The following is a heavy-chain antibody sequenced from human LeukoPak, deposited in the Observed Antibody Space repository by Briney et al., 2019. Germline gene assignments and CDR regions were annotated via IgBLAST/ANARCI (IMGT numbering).Heavy chain of an antibody. CDR1: GGSISSYY. D-gene: IGHD2-15*01. J-gene: IGHJ4*02. CDR3: ARATSGRSGPDY. V-gene: IGHV4-59*08. Sequence: SETLSLTCTVSGGSISSYYWSWIRQPPGKGLEWIGYIYYSGSTNYNPSLKSRVTISVDTSKNQFSLKLSSVTAADTAVYYCARATSGRSGPDYWGQGTLVTVSS. CDR2: IYYSGST.